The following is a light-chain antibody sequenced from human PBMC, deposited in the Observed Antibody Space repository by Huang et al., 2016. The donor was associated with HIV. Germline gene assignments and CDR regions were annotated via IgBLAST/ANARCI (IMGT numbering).Light chain of an antibody. CDR2: GAS. CDR1: QTVSSN. V-gene: IGKV3-15*01. Sequence: EIVMTQSPATLSVSPGEGATLSCRASQTVSSNLAWYQQKPGQAPRLIIYGASTRATGIPARFSGSGSGTEFTLTISSLQSEDFALYYCQQYNNWPPWTFGQGTKVEI. J-gene: IGKJ1*01. CDR3: QQYNNWPPWT.